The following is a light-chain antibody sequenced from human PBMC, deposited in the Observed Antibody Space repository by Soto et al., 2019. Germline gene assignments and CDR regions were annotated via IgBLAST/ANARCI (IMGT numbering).Light chain of an antibody. V-gene: IGLV2-14*01. Sequence: QSALTQPASVSGSPGQSITISCTGTSSDVGGYNHVSWYQQHPGKAPKLMIYEVSNRPSGVSNRFSGSKSGNTASLTISGLHADYEADYYCSSYTSSSTLVFGTGTKLTVL. CDR1: SSDVGGYNH. J-gene: IGLJ1*01. CDR2: EVS. CDR3: SSYTSSSTLV.